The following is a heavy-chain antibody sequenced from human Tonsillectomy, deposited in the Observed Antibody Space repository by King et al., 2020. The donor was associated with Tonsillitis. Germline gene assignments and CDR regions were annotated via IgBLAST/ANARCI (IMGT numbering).Heavy chain of an antibody. V-gene: IGHV3-30*02. CDR1: GFTLSDVD. CDR2: RGSHESDT. Sequence: QLVQSGGGVVQPGGSLRLSCEVSGFTLSDVDIQWVRQPPAKGLDWVAFRGSHESDTFYAHSVKGRFTISSNSKNTLFLQMNSLRTEDTAVCYCAKGPRRDPVLAAWGQGTLVTVSS. J-gene: IGHJ5*02. D-gene: IGHD6-6*01. CDR3: AKGPRRDPVLAA.